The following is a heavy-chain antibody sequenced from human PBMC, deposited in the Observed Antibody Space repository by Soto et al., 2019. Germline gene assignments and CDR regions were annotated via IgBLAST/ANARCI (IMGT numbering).Heavy chain of an antibody. Sequence: SETLSLTCTVSGGSISSYYWSWIRQPPGKGLEWIGYIYYSGSTNYNPSLKSRVTISVDTSKNQFSLKLSSVTAADTAVYYCARELVTTTSPVFDYWGQGTLVTVSS. CDR3: ARELVTTTSPVFDY. V-gene: IGHV4-59*01. CDR1: GGSISSYY. CDR2: IYYSGST. J-gene: IGHJ4*02. D-gene: IGHD4-4*01.